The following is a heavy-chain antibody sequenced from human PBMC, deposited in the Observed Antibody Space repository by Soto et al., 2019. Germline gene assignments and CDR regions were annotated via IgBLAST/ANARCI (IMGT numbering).Heavy chain of an antibody. Sequence: SVEVSSRASGYMFASYYMHWVRQAPGQGLEWMGMIKPSGGSTSYAQQFQGRVSMTRDTSTTTVYMDLSSLRSEDTDVYYCARHFLITKHDAFDIWGQGTMVTV. J-gene: IGHJ3*02. CDR2: IKPSGGST. CDR3: ARHFLITKHDAFDI. V-gene: IGHV1-46*01. CDR1: GYMFASYY. D-gene: IGHD3-22*01.